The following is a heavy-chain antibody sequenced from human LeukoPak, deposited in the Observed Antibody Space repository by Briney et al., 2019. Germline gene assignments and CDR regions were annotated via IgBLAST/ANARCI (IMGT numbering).Heavy chain of an antibody. CDR3: AKEGSASGIYYMDV. CDR1: GFTFSSYG. Sequence: GGSLRLSCTASGFTFSSYGMHWVRQAPGKGLEGVAAIWFDGSDKFYEASVKGRFTISRDNSKNTLYLQMHSLRDEDTAVYYCAKEGSASGIYYMDVWGKGTTVTVSS. J-gene: IGHJ6*03. D-gene: IGHD3-10*01. CDR2: IWFDGSDK. V-gene: IGHV3-33*06.